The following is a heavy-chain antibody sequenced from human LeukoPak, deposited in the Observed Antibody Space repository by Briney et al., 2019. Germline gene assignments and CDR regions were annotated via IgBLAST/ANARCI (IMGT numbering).Heavy chain of an antibody. CDR3: ARNSRVVVVVAAFDDAFDI. Sequence: SETLSLTCTVSGYSISSGYYWGWIRPPPGKGREWIGSIYHSGSTYYNPSLKSRVTISVDTSKNQFSLKLSSVTAADTAVYYCARNSRVVVVVAAFDDAFDIWGQGTMVTVSS. J-gene: IGHJ3*02. V-gene: IGHV4-38-2*02. CDR1: GYSISSGYY. CDR2: IYHSGST. D-gene: IGHD2-15*01.